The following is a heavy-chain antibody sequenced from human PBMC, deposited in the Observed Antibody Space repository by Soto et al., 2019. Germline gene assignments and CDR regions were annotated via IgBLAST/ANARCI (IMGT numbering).Heavy chain of an antibody. CDR2: ISNDGSKE. CDR1: GFTFSSYG. D-gene: IGHD3-10*01. V-gene: IGHV3-30*03. J-gene: IGHJ6*02. Sequence: QVRLVESGGGVVQPGRSLRLSCAASGFTFSSYGMHWVRQAPGKGLEWVAVISNDGSKEYYAASVKGRFTISRDNSKNMLFLQMNSLRAEDTAVYYCADPGSTDLDVWGQGTTVTASS. CDR3: ADPGSTDLDV.